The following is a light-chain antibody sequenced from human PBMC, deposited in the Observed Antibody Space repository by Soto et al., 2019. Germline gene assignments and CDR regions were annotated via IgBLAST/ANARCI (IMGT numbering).Light chain of an antibody. CDR2: GAS. CDR1: QSVNNNY. J-gene: IGKJ3*01. V-gene: IGKV3-20*01. Sequence: EIMLTQSPGTLALSPGERATLSCRASQSVNNNYSTWYQQKRGQAPRLLIHGASSRATGIPDRFSGSGSGTDFTLTISRLEPEDFAVYLWQQYGDSPFTLVPATKVGIK. CDR3: QQYGDSPFT.